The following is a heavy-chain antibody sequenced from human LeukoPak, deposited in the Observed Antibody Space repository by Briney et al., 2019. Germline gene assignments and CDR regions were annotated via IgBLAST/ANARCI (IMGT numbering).Heavy chain of an antibody. D-gene: IGHD4-17*01. CDR3: ARGIAELRSAFDI. CDR1: GYTFTNYY. V-gene: IGHV1-2*02. CDR2: INPNNGGT. Sequence: ASVKVSCKASGYTFTNYYMHWVRQAPGQGLEWMAWINPNNGGTNSAQKFPGRVTMTRDTSISTASMELSRLRSDDTAVYYCARGIAELRSAFDIWGQGTMVTVSS. J-gene: IGHJ3*02.